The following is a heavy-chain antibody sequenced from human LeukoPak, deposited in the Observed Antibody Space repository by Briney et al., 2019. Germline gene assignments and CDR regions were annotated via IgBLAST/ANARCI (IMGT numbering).Heavy chain of an antibody. V-gene: IGHV4-34*01. CDR2: INHSGST. D-gene: IGHD3-22*01. J-gene: IGHJ4*02. CDR1: GGSFSGYY. CDR3: ARAYPYYYDSSGYYGY. Sequence: SETLSLTCAVYGGSFSGYYWSWIRQPPGKGLEWIGEINHSGSTNYNPSLKSRVTISVDTSKNQFSLKLSSVTAADTAVYYCARAYPYYYDSSGYYGYWGQGTLVTVSS.